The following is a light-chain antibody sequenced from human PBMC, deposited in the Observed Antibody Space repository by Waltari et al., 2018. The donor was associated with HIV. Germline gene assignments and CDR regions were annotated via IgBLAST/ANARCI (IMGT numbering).Light chain of an antibody. Sequence: DVVMTQTPLSSPVTLGQSASISCRSSQRLVHSNGDTYLSWLHQRPGQPPRLLIYKVSHRFSGVPDRFSGSGADTDFTLKISSVEAEDVGIYYCMQATEFPRTFGQGTKVEI. V-gene: IGKV2-24*01. J-gene: IGKJ1*01. CDR2: KVS. CDR3: MQATEFPRT. CDR1: QRLVHSNGDTY.